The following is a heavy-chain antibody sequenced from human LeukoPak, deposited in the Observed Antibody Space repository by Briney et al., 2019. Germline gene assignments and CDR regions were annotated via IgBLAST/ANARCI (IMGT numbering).Heavy chain of an antibody. CDR2: MNPNSGHT. CDR1: GYMFIGYD. D-gene: IGHD6-13*01. CDR3: ARAGGIAAAGGYYMDV. J-gene: IGHJ6*03. V-gene: IGHV1-8*03. Sequence: ASVKVSYKASGYMFIGYDINWVRQATGQGLEWLGWMNPNSGHTVYAQKFQGRVSIARNTSISAVYMELSSLRSEDTAVYYCARAGGIAAAGGYYMDVWAKGTTVTVSS.